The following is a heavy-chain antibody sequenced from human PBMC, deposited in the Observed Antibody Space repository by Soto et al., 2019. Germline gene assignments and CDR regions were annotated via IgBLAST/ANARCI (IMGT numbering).Heavy chain of an antibody. J-gene: IGHJ4*02. D-gene: IGHD4-17*01. CDR2: ITYDGSNK. V-gene: IGHV3-30-3*01. Sequence: GGSLRLSCAASGFTFSSYAMHWVRQAPGKGLEWVAVITYDGSNKYYADSVKGRFTISRDNSKNTLYLQMNSLRAEDTAVYYCAKGFLSDYGDYNFDYWGQGTLVTVSS. CDR3: AKGFLSDYGDYNFDY. CDR1: GFTFSSYA.